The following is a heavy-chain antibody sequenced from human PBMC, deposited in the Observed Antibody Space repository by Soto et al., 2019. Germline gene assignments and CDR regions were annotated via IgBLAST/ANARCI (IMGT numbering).Heavy chain of an antibody. D-gene: IGHD5-18*01. CDR2: IYYSGST. CDR3: ARLRYSHGYFDY. Sequence: PSETLSLTCTVSGGSISSSSYYWGWIRQPPGKGLEWIGSIYYSGSTYYNPSLKSRVTISVDTSKNQFSLKLSSVTAADTAVYYFARLRYSHGYFDYWGQGTLVTVYS. J-gene: IGHJ4*02. V-gene: IGHV4-39*01. CDR1: GGSISSSSYY.